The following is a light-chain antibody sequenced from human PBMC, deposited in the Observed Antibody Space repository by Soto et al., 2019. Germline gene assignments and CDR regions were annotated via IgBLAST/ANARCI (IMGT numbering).Light chain of an antibody. J-gene: IGKJ5*01. CDR3: QQSYSTPPIT. Sequence: DIQMTQSPSSLSASVGDRVTITCRASQSISSYLNWYQQKPGKAPKLLIYAASSLQSGVPSRFSGSGSGTDFTLTISRLQPEDFATYYCQQSYSTPPITFGKGTRLEI. V-gene: IGKV1-39*01. CDR2: AAS. CDR1: QSISSY.